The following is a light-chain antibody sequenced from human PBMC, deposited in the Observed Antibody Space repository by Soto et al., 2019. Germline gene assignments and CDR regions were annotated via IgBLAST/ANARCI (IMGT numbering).Light chain of an antibody. CDR2: SNN. CDR3: TAWDDSLNVVV. Sequence: QSVLTQPPSASGTPGQRVTISCSGGSSNIGSNTVNWYQQLPGTAPKLLIYSNNQRPAGVPDRLSDSKSGTSASLAISGLQSEDEADYYCTAWDDSLNVVVFGGGTKLTVL. J-gene: IGLJ2*01. CDR1: SSNIGSNT. V-gene: IGLV1-44*01.